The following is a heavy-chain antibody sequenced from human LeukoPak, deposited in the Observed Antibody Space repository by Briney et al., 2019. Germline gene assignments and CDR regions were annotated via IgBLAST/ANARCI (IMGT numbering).Heavy chain of an antibody. V-gene: IGHV4-39*01. J-gene: IGHJ5*02. CDR3: ARQVVAPAAIGWFDP. CDR2: IYYSGST. Sequence: PSETLSLTCTVSGGSISSSSYYWGWIRQPPGKGLEWIGSIYYSGSTYYNPSLKSRVTISVDTSKNQFSLKLSSVTAADTAVYYCARQVVAPAAIGWFDPWGQGTLVTVSS. CDR1: GGSISSSSYY. D-gene: IGHD2-2*01.